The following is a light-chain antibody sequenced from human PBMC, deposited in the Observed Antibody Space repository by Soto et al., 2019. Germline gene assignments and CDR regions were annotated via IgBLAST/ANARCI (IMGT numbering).Light chain of an antibody. CDR3: GSDEWT. CDR1: QSIRSPF. J-gene: IGKJ1*01. Sequence: EIVLTQSPATLSLSPVERATLSCRASQSIRSPFLAWYQQKPGQAPRLFIHGASSRATGIPDRFSGSGSGTDFTLTISRLEPEDFAVYYCGSDEWTFGQGTKVE. V-gene: IGKV3-20*01. CDR2: GAS.